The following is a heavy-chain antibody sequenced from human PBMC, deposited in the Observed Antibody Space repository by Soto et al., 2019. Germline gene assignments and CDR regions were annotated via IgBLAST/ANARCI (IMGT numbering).Heavy chain of an antibody. V-gene: IGHV3-33*01. CDR3: ARDGSGSPTDYYYYGMDV. CDR1: GFTFSSYG. J-gene: IGHJ6*02. Sequence: PVGSLRLSCAASGFTFSSYGMHWVRQAPGKGLEWVAVIWYDGSNKYYADSVKGRFTISRDNSKNTLYLQMNSLRAEDTAVYYCARDGSGSPTDYYYYGMDVWGQGTTVTVSS. D-gene: IGHD1-26*01. CDR2: IWYDGSNK.